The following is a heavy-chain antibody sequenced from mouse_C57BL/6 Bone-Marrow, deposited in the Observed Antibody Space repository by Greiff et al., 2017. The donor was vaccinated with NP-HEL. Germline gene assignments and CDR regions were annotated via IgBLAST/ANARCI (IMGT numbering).Heavy chain of an antibody. V-gene: IGHV2-4*01. CDR1: GFSLTSYG. J-gene: IGHJ3*01. CDR3: AKGDYGAY. D-gene: IGHD2-4*01. CDR2: IWSGGST. Sequence: QVQLQQSGPGLVQPSQSLSITCTVSGFSLTSYGVHWVRQPPGKGLEWLGVIWSGGSTDYNAAFISRLSISKDNSKSQVFFKMNSLQADDTAIYYCAKGDYGAYWGQGTLVTVSA.